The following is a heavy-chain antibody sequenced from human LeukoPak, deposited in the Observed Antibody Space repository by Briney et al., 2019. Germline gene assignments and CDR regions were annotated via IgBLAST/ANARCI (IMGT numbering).Heavy chain of an antibody. J-gene: IGHJ4*02. CDR1: GFTLTRSA. D-gene: IGHD2-15*01. CDR3: AAGYCSGGSCPPDY. Sequence: SLKVSCKASGFTLTRSAVQWVRQARGQRLEWIGWIVVRSGNTNYAQKFQERVTITRDMSTSTAYMELSSLRSEDTAVYFCAAGYCSGGSCPPDYWGQGTPGSVSS. CDR2: IVVRSGNT. V-gene: IGHV1-58*01.